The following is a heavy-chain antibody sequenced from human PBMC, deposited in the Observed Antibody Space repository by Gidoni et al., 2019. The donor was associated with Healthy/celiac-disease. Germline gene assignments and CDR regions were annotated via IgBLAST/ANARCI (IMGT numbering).Heavy chain of an antibody. CDR2: IYDSGST. J-gene: IGHJ4*02. CDR1: GGYISSGGYY. V-gene: IGHV4-31*03. Sequence: QVQLQESGPGLVKPSQTLSLTCTFSGGYISSGGYYWSWIRQHPGKGLEWIGYIYDSGSTYYNPSLKRRVTISVDTSKNQFSLKLSSVTAADPAVYYWARGPRGPRYFDYWGQGTLVTVSS. CDR3: ARGPRGPRYFDY.